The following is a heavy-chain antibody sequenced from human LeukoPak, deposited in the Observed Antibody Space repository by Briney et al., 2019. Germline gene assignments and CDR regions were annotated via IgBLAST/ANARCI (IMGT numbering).Heavy chain of an antibody. Sequence: ASVKVSCKASGYTFTSYDINWVRQATGQGLEWMGWMNPNSGNTGYAQKFQGRVTITRNTSISTAYMELSSLRSEDTAVYYCANDYGGNWYFDYWGQGTLVTVSS. V-gene: IGHV1-8*03. CDR3: ANDYGGNWYFDY. D-gene: IGHD4-23*01. CDR2: MNPNSGNT. J-gene: IGHJ4*02. CDR1: GYTFTSYD.